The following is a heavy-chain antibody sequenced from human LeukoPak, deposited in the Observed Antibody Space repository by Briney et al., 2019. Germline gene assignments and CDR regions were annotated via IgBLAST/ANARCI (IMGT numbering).Heavy chain of an antibody. D-gene: IGHD1-1*01. CDR3: ARGAGGGTTLPFDY. Sequence: SETLSLTCTLSGGSISSYYRSWIRQPPGKGLEWIGYIHISGSSNYNPSLKSRVTISVDTSKNQSSLRLSSVSAADTAVYYCARGAGGGTTLPFDYWGQGILVTVSS. V-gene: IGHV4-4*09. J-gene: IGHJ4*02. CDR1: GGSISSYY. CDR2: IHISGSS.